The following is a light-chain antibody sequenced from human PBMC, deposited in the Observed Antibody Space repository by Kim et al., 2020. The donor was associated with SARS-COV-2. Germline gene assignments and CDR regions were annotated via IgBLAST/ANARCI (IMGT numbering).Light chain of an antibody. V-gene: IGLV7-46*01. CDR2: DTS. J-gene: IGLJ3*02. CDR1: TGAVTSGHY. Sequence: QAVVTQEPSLTVSPGGTVTLTCGSSTGAVTSGHYPYWFRRKPGQATRTLIYDTSNKHSWTPARFSGSLLGGKAALTLSGAQPEDEAEYYCLLSYSGARARVFGGGTQLTVL. CDR3: LLSYSGARARV.